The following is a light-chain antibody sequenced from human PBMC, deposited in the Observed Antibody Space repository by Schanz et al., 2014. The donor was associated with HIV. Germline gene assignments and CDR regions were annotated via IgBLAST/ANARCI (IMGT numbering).Light chain of an antibody. Sequence: QSALTQPPSASGSPGQSVTISCPGTSSDVGGYNYVSWHQQHPGKAPKLMIYEVNKRPSGVPDRFSGSKSGNTASLTVSGLQAEDEADYYCSSYAGSNNHVIFGGGTKLTVL. J-gene: IGLJ2*01. V-gene: IGLV2-8*01. CDR3: SSYAGSNNHVI. CDR2: EVN. CDR1: SSDVGGYNY.